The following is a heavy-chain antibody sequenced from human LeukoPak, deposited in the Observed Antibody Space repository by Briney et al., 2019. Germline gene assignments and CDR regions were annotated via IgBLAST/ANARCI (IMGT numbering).Heavy chain of an antibody. Sequence: GGSLRLSCAASGFTFSSYRMNWVRQAPGKGLEWVSSISSSSSYIYYADSVKGRFTISRDNAKNSLYLQMNSLRAEDTAVYYCARDPSGYSSGPSPDYFDYWGQGTLVTVSS. CDR3: ARDPSGYSSGPSPDYFDY. J-gene: IGHJ4*02. V-gene: IGHV3-21*01. CDR1: GFTFSSYR. CDR2: ISSSSSYI. D-gene: IGHD6-19*01.